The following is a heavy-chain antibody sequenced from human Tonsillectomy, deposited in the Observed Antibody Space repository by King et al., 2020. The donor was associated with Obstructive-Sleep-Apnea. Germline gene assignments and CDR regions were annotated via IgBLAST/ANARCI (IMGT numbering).Heavy chain of an antibody. V-gene: IGHV3-23*04. CDR2: ISGSGGST. CDR1: GFTFSSYA. CDR3: AKGDYLADIVGVVGATPPPEFDY. J-gene: IGHJ4*02. D-gene: IGHD2-15*01. Sequence: DVQLVESGGGLVQPGGSLRLSCAASGFTFSSYAMSWVRQAPGKGLEWVSGISGSGGSTYYADSVKGRFTISRDNSKNTLYLQMNSLRAEDTAVYYCAKGDYLADIVGVVGATPPPEFDYWGQGTLVTVSS.